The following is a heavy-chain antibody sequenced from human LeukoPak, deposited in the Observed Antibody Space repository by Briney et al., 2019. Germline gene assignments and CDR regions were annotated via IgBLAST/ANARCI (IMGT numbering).Heavy chain of an antibody. CDR1: GFTVSSNY. J-gene: IGHJ4*02. Sequence: GGSLRLSCAASGFTVSSNYMSWVRQAPGKGLEWVSVIYSGGSTYYADSVKGRFTISRDNSKNTLYLQMNSLRAEDTAVYYCARGGGAAAPLFDYWGQGTLVTVSS. CDR2: IYSGGST. V-gene: IGHV3-66*01. CDR3: ARGGGAAAPLFDY. D-gene: IGHD6-13*01.